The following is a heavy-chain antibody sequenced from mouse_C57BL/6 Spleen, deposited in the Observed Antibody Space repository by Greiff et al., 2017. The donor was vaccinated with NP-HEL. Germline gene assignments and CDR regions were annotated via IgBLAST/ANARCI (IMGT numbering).Heavy chain of an antibody. CDR1: GFNIKDYY. CDR3: AREGGTVVDYYAMDD. J-gene: IGHJ4*01. D-gene: IGHD1-1*01. CDR2: IDPEDGET. V-gene: IGHV14-2*01. Sequence: VQLQQSGAELVKPGASVKLSCTASGFNIKDYYMHWVKQRTEQGLEWIGRIDPEDGETKYAPKFQGKATITADTSSNTAYLQLSSRTSEDTAVYYWAREGGTVVDYYAMDDWGQGTSVTVSS.